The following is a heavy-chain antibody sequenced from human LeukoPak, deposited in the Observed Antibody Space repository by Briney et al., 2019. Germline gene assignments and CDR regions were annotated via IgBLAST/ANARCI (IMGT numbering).Heavy chain of an antibody. D-gene: IGHD3-3*01. CDR3: AGEADNHYDFWSGYYSSLGAFDI. J-gene: IGHJ3*02. Sequence: KPSETLSLTCTVSGGSISSYYWSWIRQPPGKGLEWIGYIYYSGSTNYNPSLKSRVTISVDTSKNQFSLKLSSVTAADTAVYYCAGEADNHYDFWSGYYSSLGAFDIWGQGTMVTVSS. CDR1: GGSISSYY. V-gene: IGHV4-59*01. CDR2: IYYSGST.